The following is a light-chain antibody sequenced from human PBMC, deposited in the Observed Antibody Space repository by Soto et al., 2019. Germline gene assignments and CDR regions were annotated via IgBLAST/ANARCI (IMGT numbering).Light chain of an antibody. CDR2: AAS. V-gene: IGKV1-39*01. Sequence: DIQMTQSPSSLSASVGDRVTITCRASQSINRYLNWYQQKPGKAPKLLIYAASSLQSGVPSRFSGSGSGTDFTLTISSLQPEDFASYYCQQSYITPPYTFGQGTKLEIK. J-gene: IGKJ2*01. CDR3: QQSYITPPYT. CDR1: QSINRY.